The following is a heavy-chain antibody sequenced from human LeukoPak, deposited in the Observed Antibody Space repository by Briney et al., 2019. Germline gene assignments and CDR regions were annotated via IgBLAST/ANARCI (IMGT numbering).Heavy chain of an antibody. Sequence: SETLSLTCTVSGGSISSSSYYWGWICQPPGKGLEWIGSIYYSGSTYYNPSLKSRVTISVDTSKNQFSLKLSSVTAVDTAVYYCVRHLRPNDPSYYDFWSGYYRGRNYYYYYGMDVWGQGTTVTVSS. V-gene: IGHV4-39*01. CDR3: VRHLRPNDPSYYDFWSGYYRGRNYYYYYGMDV. J-gene: IGHJ6*02. CDR2: IYYSGST. CDR1: GGSISSSSYY. D-gene: IGHD3-3*01.